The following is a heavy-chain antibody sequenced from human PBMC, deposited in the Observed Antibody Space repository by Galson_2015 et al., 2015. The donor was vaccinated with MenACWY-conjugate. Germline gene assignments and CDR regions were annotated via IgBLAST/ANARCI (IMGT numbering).Heavy chain of an antibody. CDR3: VRAEGWLRSAFD. CDR2: VSYDGSSK. Sequence: SLRLSCAASGFRFSSYTLYWVRQAPGKGLEWVAVVSYDGSSKYYTDSVQGRFTISRDNSKNTVSLQMDSLRPEDSAVYYCVRAEGWLRSAFD. J-gene: IGHJ3*02. D-gene: IGHD5-24*01. CDR1: GFRFSSYT. V-gene: IGHV3-30*10.